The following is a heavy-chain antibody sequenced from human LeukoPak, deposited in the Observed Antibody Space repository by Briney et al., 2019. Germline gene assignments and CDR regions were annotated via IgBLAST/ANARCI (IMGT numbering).Heavy chain of an antibody. CDR2: IRSSSSVI. D-gene: IGHD3-10*01. CDR1: GFTFSRYD. CDR3: ASVRGIYGSGTYRDY. J-gene: IGHJ4*02. Sequence: GGPLRLSCAASGFTFSRYDMNWVRQAPGKGLEWVSYIRSSSSVIYYADSVRGRFTISRDNAKNSLSLQMNSLRAEDTAVYYCASVRGIYGSGTYRDYWGQGTLVTVSS. V-gene: IGHV3-48*04.